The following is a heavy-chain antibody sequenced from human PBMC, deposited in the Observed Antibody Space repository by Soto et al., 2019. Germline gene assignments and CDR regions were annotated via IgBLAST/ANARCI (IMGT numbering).Heavy chain of an antibody. D-gene: IGHD5-12*01. Sequence: GGSLRLSCAASGFTFSSYAMSWVRQAPGKGLEWVSAISGSGGSTYYADSVKGRFTISRDNSKNTLYLQMNSLRAEDTAVYYCAKAYSGYDYVSFYFDYWGQGTLVTVSS. CDR1: GFTFSSYA. CDR3: AKAYSGYDYVSFYFDY. CDR2: ISGSGGST. V-gene: IGHV3-23*01. J-gene: IGHJ4*02.